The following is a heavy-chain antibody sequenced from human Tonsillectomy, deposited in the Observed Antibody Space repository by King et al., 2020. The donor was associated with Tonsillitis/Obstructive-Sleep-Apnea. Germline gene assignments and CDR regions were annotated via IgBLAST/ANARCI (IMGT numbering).Heavy chain of an antibody. V-gene: IGHV3-49*04. CDR3: TRINWNYESYGMDV. D-gene: IGHD1-7*01. CDR2: IRSKAYGGTT. Sequence: LVPSGGGLVQPGRSLRLSCTVSGFTFGDYAMSWVRQAPGKGLEWVGFIRSKAYGGTTEYAASVKGRFSISREDSKSIAYLQMNSLKTEDTAVYYCTRINWNYESYGMDVWGQGTTVTVSS. J-gene: IGHJ6*02. CDR1: GFTFGDYA.